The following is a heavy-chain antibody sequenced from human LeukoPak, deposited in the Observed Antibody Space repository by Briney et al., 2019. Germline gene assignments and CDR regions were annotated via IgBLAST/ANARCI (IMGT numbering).Heavy chain of an antibody. J-gene: IGHJ4*02. CDR1: GFTFSSYA. D-gene: IGHD3-10*01. CDR2: ISGRGGST. Sequence: GGSLRLSCAASGFTFSSYAMSWVRQAPGKGLEWVSAISGRGGSTYYADSVKGRFTISRDNSKNTLYLQMNSLRAEDTAVYYCATIVRGLYAYWGQGTLVTVSS. CDR3: ATIVRGLYAY. V-gene: IGHV3-23*01.